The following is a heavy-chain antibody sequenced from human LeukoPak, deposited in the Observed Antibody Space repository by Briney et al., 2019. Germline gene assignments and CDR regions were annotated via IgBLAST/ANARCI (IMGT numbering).Heavy chain of an antibody. J-gene: IGHJ6*02. CDR2: ISSSSSYI. CDR1: GFTFSSYS. CDR3: ARWTDIVVVPAAKNPHYYYYGMDV. V-gene: IGHV3-21*01. Sequence: GGSLRLSCAASGFTFSSYSMNWVRQAPGKGLEWVSSISSSSSYIYYADSVKGRFTISRDNAKNSLYLQMNSMRAEDTAVYYCARWTDIVVVPAAKNPHYYYYGMDVWGQGTTVTVSS. D-gene: IGHD2-2*01.